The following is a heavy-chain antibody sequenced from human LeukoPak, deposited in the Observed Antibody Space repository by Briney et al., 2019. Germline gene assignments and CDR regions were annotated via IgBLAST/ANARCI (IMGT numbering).Heavy chain of an antibody. CDR2: IYYSGTT. CDR1: GGSISPYY. J-gene: IGHJ4*02. CDR3: ARHLAGRIFTFDY. V-gene: IGHV4-59*01. D-gene: IGHD6-19*01. Sequence: SETLSLTCFVSGGSISPYYWSWIRQPPGKGPEWIGYIYYSGTTNYNPSLKSRVTISVDTSKNQFSLKLNSVTAADTAVYYCARHLAGRIFTFDYWGQGTLVTVSS.